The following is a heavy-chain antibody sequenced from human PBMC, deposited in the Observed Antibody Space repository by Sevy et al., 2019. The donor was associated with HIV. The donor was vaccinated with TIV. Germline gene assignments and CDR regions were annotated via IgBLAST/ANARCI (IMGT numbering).Heavy chain of an antibody. CDR1: GGSISSYY. V-gene: IGHV4-59*01. CDR3: ARVSLGYCSGGSCYSGDTYYYYYMDV. D-gene: IGHD2-15*01. CDR2: IYYSGST. J-gene: IGHJ6*03. Sequence: SETLSLTCTVSGGSISSYYWSWIRQPPGKGLEWIGYIYYSGSTNYNPSLKSRVTISVDTSKNQFSLKLSSVTAADTAVYYCARVSLGYCSGGSCYSGDTYYYYYMDVWGKGTTVTVSS.